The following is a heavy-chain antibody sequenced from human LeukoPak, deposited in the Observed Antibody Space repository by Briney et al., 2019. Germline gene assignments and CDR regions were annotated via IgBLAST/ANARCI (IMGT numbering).Heavy chain of an antibody. D-gene: IGHD3-16*02. CDR2: IYYSGST. V-gene: IGHV4-59*01. CDR3: ARARRDYVWGSYRQRGAYYFDY. J-gene: IGHJ4*02. CDR1: GGSISSYY. Sequence: SETLSLTCTVSGGSISSYYWSWIRQPPGKGLEWIGYIYYSGSTNYNPSLKSRVTISVDTSKNQFSLKLSSVTAADTAVYYCARARRDYVWGSYRQRGAYYFDYWGQGTLVTVSS.